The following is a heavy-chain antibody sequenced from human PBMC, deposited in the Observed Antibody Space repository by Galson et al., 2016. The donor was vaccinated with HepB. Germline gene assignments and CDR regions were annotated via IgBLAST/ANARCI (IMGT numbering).Heavy chain of an antibody. CDR1: GFTFSNYD. CDR2: ITGSGDTT. J-gene: IGHJ4*02. D-gene: IGHD6-13*01. V-gene: IGHV3-23*01. CDR3: AKPRSSGWYEFDY. Sequence: SLRLSCAASGFTFSNYDMSWVRQAPGEGLEWVSVITGSGDTTYYAGSVKGRFTISRDNSQITLFLQMNSLRAEDTAIYYCAKPRSSGWYEFDYWGQGTLVTVSS.